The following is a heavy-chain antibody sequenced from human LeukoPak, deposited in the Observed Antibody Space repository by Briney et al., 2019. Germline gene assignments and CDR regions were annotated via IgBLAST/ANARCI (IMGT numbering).Heavy chain of an antibody. Sequence: GESLKIYCKGSGYSFATYWIAWVRQMPGKGLEWMGIIYPGDSDTRYNPSFQGQVTISADQSISTAYLQWSSLKASDTAMYYCTRTMVRGVSGDAFDIWGQGTLVTVSS. J-gene: IGHJ3*02. CDR2: IYPGDSDT. D-gene: IGHD3-10*01. CDR3: TRTMVRGVSGDAFDI. CDR1: GYSFATYW. V-gene: IGHV5-51*01.